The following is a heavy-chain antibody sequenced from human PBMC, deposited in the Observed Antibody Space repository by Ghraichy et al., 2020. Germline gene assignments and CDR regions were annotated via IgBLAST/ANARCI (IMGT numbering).Heavy chain of an antibody. CDR3: ARGQSGLGSSWPIDY. J-gene: IGHJ4*02. Sequence: LSLTCAASGFTFDDYGMSWVRQAPGKGLEWVSGINWNGGSTGYADSVKGRFTISRDNAKNSLYLQMNSLRAEDTALYYCARGQSGLGSSWPIDYWGQGTLVTVSS. CDR2: INWNGGST. CDR1: GFTFDDYG. V-gene: IGHV3-20*04. D-gene: IGHD6-13*01.